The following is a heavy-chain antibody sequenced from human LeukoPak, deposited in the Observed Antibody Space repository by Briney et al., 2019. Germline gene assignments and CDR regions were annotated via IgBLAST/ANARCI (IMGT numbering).Heavy chain of an antibody. D-gene: IGHD2-8*02. Sequence: GGSLRLFCAGSGFTYSDYEMAWVRQGPGTGLEWIAYISSEGSNEGTVIKYADSVKGRFTISRDDAKRSVCLQMNRLRAEDTAVYFCAGGPQYTGSYPYWGQGTLVTVSS. V-gene: IGHV3-48*03. CDR1: GFTYSDYE. CDR2: ISSEGSNEGTVI. CDR3: AGGPQYTGSYPY. J-gene: IGHJ4*02.